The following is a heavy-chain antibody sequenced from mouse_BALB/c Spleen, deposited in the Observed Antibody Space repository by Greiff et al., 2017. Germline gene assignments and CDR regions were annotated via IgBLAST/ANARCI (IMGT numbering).Heavy chain of an antibody. Sequence: LVKPGASVKISCKASGYSFTGYYMHWVKQSHGKSLEWIGYISCYNGATSYNQKFKGKATFTVDTSSSTAYMQFNSLTSEDSAVYYCARLTGSDYGSSYDWYFDVWGAGTTVTVSS. CDR3: ARLTGSDYGSSYDWYFDV. V-gene: IGHV1S34*01. CDR2: ISCYNGAT. J-gene: IGHJ1*01. D-gene: IGHD1-1*01. CDR1: GYSFTGYY.